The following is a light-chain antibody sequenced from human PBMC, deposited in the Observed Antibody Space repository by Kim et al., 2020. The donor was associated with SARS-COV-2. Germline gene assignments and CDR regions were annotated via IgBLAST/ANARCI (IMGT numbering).Light chain of an antibody. CDR2: DVN. Sequence: QSALTQPPSASGSPGQSVTISCTGTSSDVGGYNYVSWYQQHPDKAPKLMIYDVNKRPSGVPDRFSGSKSGNTASLTVSGLQAEDEADYYCSSYAGSNNLVFGGGTQLTVL. CDR3: SSYAGSNNLV. J-gene: IGLJ3*02. CDR1: SSDVGGYNY. V-gene: IGLV2-8*01.